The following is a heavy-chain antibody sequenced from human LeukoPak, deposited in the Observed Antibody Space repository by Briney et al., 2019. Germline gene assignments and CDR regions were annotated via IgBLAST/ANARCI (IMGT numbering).Heavy chain of an antibody. CDR1: RFTVSTPL. Sequence: PGGSLRLTCTVSRFTVSTPLMDGVRQAPAKGVGCGSLIYDDGRTVYADSVKGRFTISRDNAKNSLYLQMNSLRAEDTAVYYCARDGGQDPTAPYSFDYWGQGTLVTVSS. J-gene: IGHJ4*02. V-gene: IGHV3-66*01. CDR3: ARDGGQDPTAPYSFDY. CDR2: IYDDGRT. D-gene: IGHD2-15*01.